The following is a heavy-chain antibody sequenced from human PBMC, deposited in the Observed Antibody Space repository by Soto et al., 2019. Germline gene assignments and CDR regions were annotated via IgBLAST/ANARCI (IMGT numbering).Heavy chain of an antibody. CDR2: IYWDDDK. D-gene: IGHD6-13*01. CDR3: AHRRHSSPTRANWFDP. Sequence: QITLKESGPTLVKPTQTLTLTCTFSGFSLSTSGVGVGWIRQPPGKALEWLALIYWDDDKRYSPSLKSRLTITRDTSKNQVVLTMTNMDQLDTATYYCAHRRHSSPTRANWFDPWGQGTLVTVSS. V-gene: IGHV2-5*02. CDR1: GFSLSTSGVG. J-gene: IGHJ5*02.